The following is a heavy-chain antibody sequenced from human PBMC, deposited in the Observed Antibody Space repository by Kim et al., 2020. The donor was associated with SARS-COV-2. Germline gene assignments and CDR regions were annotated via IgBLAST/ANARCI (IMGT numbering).Heavy chain of an antibody. V-gene: IGHV3-9*01. CDR1: GFTFDDYA. CDR2: ISWNSGSI. Sequence: GGSLRLSCAASGFTFDDYAMHWVRQAPGKGLEWVSGISWNSGSIGYADSVKGRFTISRDNAKNSLYLQMNSLRAEDTALYYCAKDMSEAKDIVLRGMDVWGQGTTVTVSS. D-gene: IGHD2-8*01. J-gene: IGHJ6*02. CDR3: AKDMSEAKDIVLRGMDV.